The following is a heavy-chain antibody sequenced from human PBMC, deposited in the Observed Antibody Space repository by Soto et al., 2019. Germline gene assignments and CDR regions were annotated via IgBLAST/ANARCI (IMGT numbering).Heavy chain of an antibody. CDR1: AYTFTGYY. D-gene: IGHD6-19*01. J-gene: IGHJ6*02. Sequence: GSVKVFFNTAAYTFTGYYMHWGRQAPPRGVEWMGWINPNSGGTNYAQKFQGRVTMTRDTSISTAYMELSRLRSDDTAVYYCASDYGALSRGWYGPQGYYYYGMDVWGQGTTVTV. CDR3: ASDYGALSRGWYGPQGYYYYGMDV. CDR2: INPNSGGT. V-gene: IGHV1-2*02.